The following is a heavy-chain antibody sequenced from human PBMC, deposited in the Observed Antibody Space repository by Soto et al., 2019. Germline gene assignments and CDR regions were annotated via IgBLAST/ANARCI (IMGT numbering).Heavy chain of an antibody. CDR1: GGTFSRYS. CDR2: IIPIFGIA. D-gene: IGHD2-2*01. CDR3: AREDRDRETGLVPAAIDGMDV. J-gene: IGHJ6*02. V-gene: IGHV1-69*08. Sequence: QVQLVQSGAEVKKPGSSVKVSCKASGGTFSRYSITWVRQAPGHGLEWIGRIIPIFGIASYAQKFQGRVTITADELTSTAYMELSSLRSDHTAVYYCAREDRDRETGLVPAAIDGMDVWGQGTTVTVPS.